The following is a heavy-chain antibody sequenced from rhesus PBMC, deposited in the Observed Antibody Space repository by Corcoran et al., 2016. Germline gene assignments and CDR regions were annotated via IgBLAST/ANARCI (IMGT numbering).Heavy chain of an antibody. CDR3: ARDHTVTTGGY. CDR2: ISYGGST. Sequence: QVQLQESGPGLVKPSETLSLTCAASGGSISSSYYYWSWIRQAPGKGLEWIGYISYGGSTRYNPSLKSRVTISRDTSKNQFSLKLSSVTAADTAVYYCARDHTVTTGGYWGQGVLVTVSS. D-gene: IGHD4-23*01. J-gene: IGHJ4*01. V-gene: IGHV4-122*02. CDR1: GGSISSSYYY.